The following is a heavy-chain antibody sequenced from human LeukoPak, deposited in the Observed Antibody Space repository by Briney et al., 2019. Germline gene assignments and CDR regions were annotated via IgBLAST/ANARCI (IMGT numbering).Heavy chain of an antibody. D-gene: IGHD5-18*01. CDR1: GYTLTELS. Sequence: ASVKVSCKVSGYTLTELSMHWVRQAPGKGLEWMGGFDPEDGETIYAQKFQGRVTMTEGTSTDTAYMELSSLRSEATAVYYCARHRPRHGDTADYWGQGTLVTVSS. V-gene: IGHV1-24*01. CDR2: FDPEDGET. J-gene: IGHJ4*02. CDR3: ARHRPRHGDTADY.